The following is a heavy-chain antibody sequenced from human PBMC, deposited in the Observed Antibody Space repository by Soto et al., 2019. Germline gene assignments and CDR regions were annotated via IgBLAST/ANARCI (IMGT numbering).Heavy chain of an antibody. CDR1: GYTFTSYG. J-gene: IGHJ3*02. CDR3: ARVLNFGVGRPNAFDI. D-gene: IGHD3-3*01. CDR2: ISAYNGNT. V-gene: IGHV1-18*01. Sequence: GASVKVSCKASGYTFTSYGISWVRQAPGQGLEWMGWISAYNGNTNYAQKLQGRVTMTTDTSTSTAYMELRSLRSDDTAVYYCARVLNFGVGRPNAFDIWGQGTMVTVSS.